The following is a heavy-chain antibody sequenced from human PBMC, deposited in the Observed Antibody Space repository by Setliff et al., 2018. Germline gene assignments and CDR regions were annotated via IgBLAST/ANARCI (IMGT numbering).Heavy chain of an antibody. V-gene: IGHV3-30*02. J-gene: IGHJ4*02. CDR3: AKDYDYVWGSYPKD. CDR2: IPYDGSNK. Sequence: PGGSLRLSCAASGFNFSSYAMHWVRQAPGKGLEWVAFIPYDGSNKYYADSVKGRFTISRDNSKNTLYLQMNSLRAEDTAVYYCAKDYDYVWGSYPKDWGQGTLVTV. D-gene: IGHD3-16*02. CDR1: GFNFSSYA.